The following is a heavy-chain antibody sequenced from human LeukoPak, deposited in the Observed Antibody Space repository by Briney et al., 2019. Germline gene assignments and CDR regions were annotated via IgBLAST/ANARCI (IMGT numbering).Heavy chain of an antibody. J-gene: IGHJ4*02. Sequence: ASVTVSCKASGYTFTSYGISWVRQAPGQGLEWMGWISAYNGNTNYAQKFQGRVTMTRDTSISTAYMELSRLRSDDTAVYYCARDFGIGSGPAGFDYWGQGTLVTVSS. D-gene: IGHD2-15*01. V-gene: IGHV1-18*01. CDR3: ARDFGIGSGPAGFDY. CDR2: ISAYNGNT. CDR1: GYTFTSYG.